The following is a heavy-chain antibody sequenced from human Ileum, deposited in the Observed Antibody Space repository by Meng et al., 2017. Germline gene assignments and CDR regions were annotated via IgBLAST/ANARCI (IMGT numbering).Heavy chain of an antibody. CDR3: AREPRHYYCSGSFDY. CDR2: TVFHGSP. D-gene: IGHD3-10*01. V-gene: IGHV4-30-4*01. Sequence: QVQLQESGPGLVKPSQTLSLTCSVSGGSFSSDNYYGTWIRQNPGKGREWIWLTVFHGSPFFHPSLRIRVTLSVDPSKDPFSLKLTSVTSADTAVYYCAREPRHYYCSGSFDYWGQGILVTVSS. J-gene: IGHJ4*02. CDR1: GGSFSSDNYY.